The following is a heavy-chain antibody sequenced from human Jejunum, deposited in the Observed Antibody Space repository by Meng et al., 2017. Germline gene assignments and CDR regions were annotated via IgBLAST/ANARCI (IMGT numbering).Heavy chain of an antibody. Sequence: QVHVQESGPGLVKPSGTLSLTCAVSGGSISNNNWWSWVRQPPGKGLEWIGEISHTGRINYNPSLKSRVTMSLDKSKNQFSLDLTSVTGADTAVYYCARDLLDPNIAATGWFDPWGQGTLVTVSS. D-gene: IGHD2/OR15-2a*01. CDR2: ISHTGRI. J-gene: IGHJ5*02. CDR1: GGSISNNNW. CDR3: ARDLLDPNIAATGWFDP. V-gene: IGHV4-4*02.